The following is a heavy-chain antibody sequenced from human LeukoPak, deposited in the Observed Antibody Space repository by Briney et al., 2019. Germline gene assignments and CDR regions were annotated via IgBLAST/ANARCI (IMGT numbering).Heavy chain of an antibody. CDR1: GGSISSYY. CDR2: IYYSGNT. Sequence: SETLSLTCTVSGGSISSYYWSWIRQPPGKGLEWIGYIYYSGNTYYNPSLKSRVTISVDTSKNQFSLKLSSMTTADTAVYYCARDRSSGSGKYYFDYWGQGTLVTVSP. V-gene: IGHV4-59*01. D-gene: IGHD6-13*01. CDR3: ARDRSSGSGKYYFDY. J-gene: IGHJ4*02.